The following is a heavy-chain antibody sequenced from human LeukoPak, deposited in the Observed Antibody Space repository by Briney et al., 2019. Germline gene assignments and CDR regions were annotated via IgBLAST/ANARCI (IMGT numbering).Heavy chain of an antibody. CDR1: GFTFSSYV. V-gene: IGHV3-23*01. CDR3: AKDSNLVVVTAMDY. Sequence: QPGGSLRLSCAASGFTFSSYVMTWVRQAPGKGLEWVSTVSSTGGGTYYADSVKGRFTISRDNSENTLFLQMNSLRAEDTALYYCAKDSNLVVVTAMDYWGQGSLVTVSS. CDR2: VSSTGGGT. J-gene: IGHJ4*02. D-gene: IGHD2-21*02.